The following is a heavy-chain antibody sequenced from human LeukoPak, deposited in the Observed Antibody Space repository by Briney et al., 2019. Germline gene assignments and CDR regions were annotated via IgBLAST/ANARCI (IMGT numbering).Heavy chain of an antibody. CDR2: ISGSGGST. CDR3: AKGQKNPRGNRVATLDY. V-gene: IGHV3-23*01. CDR1: GFTFSCYA. D-gene: IGHD3-10*01. J-gene: IGHJ4*02. Sequence: PGGSLRLSCAASGFTFSCYAMSWVRQAPGKGLEWVSAISGSGGSTYYADSVKGRFTISRDNSKNTLYLQMNSLRAEDTAVYYCAKGQKNPRGNRVATLDYWGQGTLVTVSS.